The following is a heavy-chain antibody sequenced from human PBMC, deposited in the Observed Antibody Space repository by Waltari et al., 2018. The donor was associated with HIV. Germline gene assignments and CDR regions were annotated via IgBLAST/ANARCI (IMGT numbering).Heavy chain of an antibody. J-gene: IGHJ2*01. Sequence: QLQLQESGPGLVKPSETLSLTCTVSGASVSRSSSFWGWIRQPPGKGLEWVGRIYYTGRAYYNPSLKSRVTISVDTSKNQFSLKVTSVTAADTAVYYCARHALRVGAAYWNFDLWGRGTLVTVSS. CDR3: ARHALRVGAAYWNFDL. CDR2: IYYTGRA. V-gene: IGHV4-39*01. CDR1: GASVSRSSSF. D-gene: IGHD1-26*01.